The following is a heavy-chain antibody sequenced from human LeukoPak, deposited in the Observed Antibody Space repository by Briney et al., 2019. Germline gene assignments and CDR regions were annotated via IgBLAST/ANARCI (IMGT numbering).Heavy chain of an antibody. CDR1: GYTLTELS. D-gene: IGHD6-19*01. V-gene: IGHV1-24*01. Sequence: ASVKVSCKVSGYTLTELSMHWVRQAPGKGLEWMGGFDPEDGETLYAQKFQGRVTMTEDTSTDTAYMELSSLRSEDTAVYYCVRAPQWLPTRFDPWGQGTLVTVSS. CDR2: FDPEDGET. J-gene: IGHJ5*02. CDR3: VRAPQWLPTRFDP.